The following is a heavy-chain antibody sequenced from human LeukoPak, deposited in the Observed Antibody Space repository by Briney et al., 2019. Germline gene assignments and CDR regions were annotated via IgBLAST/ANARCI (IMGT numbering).Heavy chain of an antibody. CDR1: GYTFTSYG. CDR3: ARDVESIAVASPEGGYGMDV. D-gene: IGHD6-19*01. J-gene: IGHJ6*02. V-gene: IGHV1-18*01. Sequence: ASVKVSCKASGYTFTSYGISWVRQAPGQGLEWMGWISAYNGNTNYAQKLQGRVTMTTDTSTSTAYMELRSLRSDDTAVYYCARDVESIAVASPEGGYGMDVWGQGTTVTVSS. CDR2: ISAYNGNT.